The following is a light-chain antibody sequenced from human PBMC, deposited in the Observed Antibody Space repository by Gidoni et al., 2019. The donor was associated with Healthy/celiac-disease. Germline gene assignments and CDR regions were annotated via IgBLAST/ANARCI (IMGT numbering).Light chain of an antibody. J-gene: IGKJ4*01. CDR3: QQYNNWPSWLT. Sequence: EIVMTQSPATLSVSPGERATLSCRASQSVSSNLAWYQQKPGQAPRLLIYGASTRATGIPARFSGSGSGTEFTLTISSLQSEDFAVYYCQQYNNWPSWLTFGGXTKVEIK. CDR1: QSVSSN. V-gene: IGKV3-15*01. CDR2: GAS.